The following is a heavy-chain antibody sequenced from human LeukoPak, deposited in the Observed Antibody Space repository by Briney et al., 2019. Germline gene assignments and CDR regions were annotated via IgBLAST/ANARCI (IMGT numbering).Heavy chain of an antibody. D-gene: IGHD3-10*01. J-gene: IGHJ5*02. CDR2: ISAYNGDT. CDR1: GYTFTGYG. CDR3: ARGIGESPYNWFDP. V-gene: IGHV1-18*01. Sequence: ASVKASCKASGYTFTGYGISWVRQAPGQGLEWMGWISAYNGDTNYAQKLQGRVTMTTDTSTSTAYMELRSLRSDDTAVYYCARGIGESPYNWFDPWGQGTLVTVSS.